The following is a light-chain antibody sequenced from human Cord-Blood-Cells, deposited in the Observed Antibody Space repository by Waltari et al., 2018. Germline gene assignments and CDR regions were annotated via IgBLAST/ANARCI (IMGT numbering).Light chain of an antibody. CDR1: SSAVGGYNY. V-gene: IGLV2-14*01. Sequence: QSALPQPASVSGSPGQSITISCTGTSSAVGGYNYVSWYQQHPGQAPKLMIYDVSKRPSGVSNRFSGSKSGNTASLTISGLQAEDEADYYCSSYTSSSTVVFGGGTKLTVL. CDR3: SSYTSSSTVV. J-gene: IGLJ2*01. CDR2: DVS.